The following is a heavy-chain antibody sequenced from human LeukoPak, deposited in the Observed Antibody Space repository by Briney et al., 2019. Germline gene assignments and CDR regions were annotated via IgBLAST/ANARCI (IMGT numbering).Heavy chain of an antibody. Sequence: WASVKVSCKASGYTFTGYFIHWVRQAPGRGLEWMGRINPNSGGAEYEQNFQGRVTMTRDTSINTAYMTLSGLTFNDTAMYYCARDLSSTAYWEFDYWGQGTVVTVSS. CDR1: GYTFTGYF. J-gene: IGHJ4*02. CDR2: INPNSGGA. D-gene: IGHD2-8*02. CDR3: ARDLSSTAYWEFDY. V-gene: IGHV1-2*06.